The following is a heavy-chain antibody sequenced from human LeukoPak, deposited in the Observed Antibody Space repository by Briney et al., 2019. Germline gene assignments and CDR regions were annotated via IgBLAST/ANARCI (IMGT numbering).Heavy chain of an antibody. V-gene: IGHV1-24*01. Sequence: ASVKVSCKVYGYTLTELSMHWVRPAPGKGLEWMGGFDPEDGQTIYAQKFQGRVTMTEDTSTNTAYMELSSLRSEDTAVYYCASEPEYYGLGSPFHYWGQGTLVTVSS. CDR3: ASEPEYYGLGSPFHY. CDR2: FDPEDGQT. J-gene: IGHJ4*02. D-gene: IGHD3-10*01. CDR1: GYTLTELS.